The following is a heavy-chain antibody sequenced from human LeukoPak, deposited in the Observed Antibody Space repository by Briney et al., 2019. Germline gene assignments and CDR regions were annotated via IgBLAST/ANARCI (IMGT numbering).Heavy chain of an antibody. J-gene: IGHJ5*02. Sequence: GGSLRLSCEASGFTFSIHAMTWVRQAPGKGLEWVSTFTNHHTTYYTESVKGRFTISRDNSKNTLYLQMDSVRPQDTAVYYCAKEGYDILTGYRTNWFDPWGQGTLVTVSS. D-gene: IGHD3-9*01. CDR2: FTNHHTT. CDR3: AKEGYDILTGYRTNWFDP. V-gene: IGHV3-23*01. CDR1: GFTFSIHA.